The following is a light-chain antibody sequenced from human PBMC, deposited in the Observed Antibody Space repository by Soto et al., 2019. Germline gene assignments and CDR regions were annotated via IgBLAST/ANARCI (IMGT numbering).Light chain of an antibody. Sequence: QSVLTQPASVSGSPGQSITISCTGNSSYVGAYNYVSWYQHHPGKVPRLMIFDVSNRPSGVSNRFSGSKSGNTASLTISGLQAEDEADYYCCSYSRSSPYVFGAGTKVTVL. V-gene: IGLV2-14*03. J-gene: IGLJ1*01. CDR2: DVS. CDR1: SSYVGAYNY. CDR3: CSYSRSSPYV.